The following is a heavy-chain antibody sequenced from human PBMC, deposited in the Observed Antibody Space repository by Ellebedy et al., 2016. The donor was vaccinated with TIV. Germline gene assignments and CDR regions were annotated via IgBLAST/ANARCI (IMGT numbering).Heavy chain of an antibody. Sequence: SETLSLTCTISGGSISSTNWWSWVRQSPGKGLEWIGEIYHSGSTTYNPSLRSRLTISVDKSKNQFSLKLSSVTAADTALYYCARWFGELLYVRWFDPWGQGTLVTVSS. CDR3: ARWFGELLYVRWFDP. CDR2: IYHSGST. CDR1: GGSISSTNW. D-gene: IGHD3-10*01. J-gene: IGHJ5*02. V-gene: IGHV4-4*02.